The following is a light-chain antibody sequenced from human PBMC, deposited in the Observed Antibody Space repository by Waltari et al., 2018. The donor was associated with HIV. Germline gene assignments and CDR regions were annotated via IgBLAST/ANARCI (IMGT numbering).Light chain of an antibody. CDR1: RTILYSSDNRNY. V-gene: IGKV4-1*01. Sequence: DIVMTQSPDSLPVSLGERATINCTSSRTILYSSDNRNYLAWYRQKPRQPPKLLISWASTRESGVPDRFSGSGSGTDFTLTITRLQAEDVAVYHCQQYFRIPPTFGGGTKVEIK. CDR3: QQYFRIPPT. CDR2: WAS. J-gene: IGKJ4*01.